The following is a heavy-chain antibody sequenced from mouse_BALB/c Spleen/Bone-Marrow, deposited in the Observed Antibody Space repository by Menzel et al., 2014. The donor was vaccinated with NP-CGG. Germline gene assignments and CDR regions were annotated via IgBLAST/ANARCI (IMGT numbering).Heavy chain of an antibody. CDR1: GFNIKDIY. J-gene: IGHJ2*01. CDR2: IDPANGYT. D-gene: IGHD3-3*01. Sequence: EVKLVESGAELVKPGASVRLSCTASGFNIKDIYIHWMKQRPEQGLEWIGRIDPANGYTKFDPKFQDKATITADTSSNTANLQLGSLTSEDTAVYYCASSGTGEYFDCWGQGATLTVSS. CDR3: ASSGTGEYFDC. V-gene: IGHV14-3*02.